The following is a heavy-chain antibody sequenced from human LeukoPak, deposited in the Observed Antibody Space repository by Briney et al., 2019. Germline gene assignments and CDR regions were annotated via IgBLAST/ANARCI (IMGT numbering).Heavy chain of an antibody. CDR3: ARSGWYGDAFDI. CDR2: INPNSGGT. CDR1: GYTFTGYY. J-gene: IGHJ3*02. D-gene: IGHD6-19*01. V-gene: IGHV1-2*06. Sequence: GSSVKVSCKASGYTFTGYYMHWVRQAPGQGLDWMGRINPNSGGTNYAQKFQGRVTMSRETSISTAYMELSRLRSDDTAVYYCARSGWYGDAFDIWGHGTMVTVSS.